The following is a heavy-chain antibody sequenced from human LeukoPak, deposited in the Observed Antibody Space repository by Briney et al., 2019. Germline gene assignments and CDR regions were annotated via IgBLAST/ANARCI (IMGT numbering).Heavy chain of an antibody. CDR2: IYTSGST. J-gene: IGHJ4*02. D-gene: IGHD3-10*01. CDR1: GDSISSGSYY. V-gene: IGHV4-61*02. Sequence: SQTLSLTCTVSGDSISSGSYYYNWIRQPAGKGLEWIGRIYTSGSTNYNPSLKSRVTVSIDTSKNQFSLKLSSVTAADTAVYYCARAPPEGSRGIDNWGQGTLVTVSS. CDR3: ARAPPEGSRGIDN.